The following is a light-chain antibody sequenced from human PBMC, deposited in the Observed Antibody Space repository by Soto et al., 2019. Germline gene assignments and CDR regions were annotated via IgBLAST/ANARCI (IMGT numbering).Light chain of an antibody. J-gene: IGLJ1*01. CDR1: SSDVGGYKY. V-gene: IGLV2-11*01. CDR2: DVN. Sequence: QSVLAQPRSVSGAPGQSVTISCIGTSSDVGGYKYVSWYQQHPGKAPELMIYDVNKRPSGVPDRFSGSKSGNTASLTISGLQAEDEADYYCCSYAGSYTYVFGTGTKVTVL. CDR3: CSYAGSYTYV.